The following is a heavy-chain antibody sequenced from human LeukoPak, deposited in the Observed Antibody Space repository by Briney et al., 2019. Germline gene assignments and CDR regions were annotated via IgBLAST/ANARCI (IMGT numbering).Heavy chain of an antibody. CDR2: IKQDGSAT. D-gene: IGHD5-18*01. Sequence: GGSLRLSCAASGFSFSNYWMTWVRQAPGKGLEWVANIKQDGSATYYVDSVKGRFTISRDNAKNSLSLQMNSLRVEDTAVYFCAGGLGWIHDYWGQGTLVAVSS. CDR3: AGGLGWIHDY. V-gene: IGHV3-7*01. CDR1: GFSFSNYW. J-gene: IGHJ4*02.